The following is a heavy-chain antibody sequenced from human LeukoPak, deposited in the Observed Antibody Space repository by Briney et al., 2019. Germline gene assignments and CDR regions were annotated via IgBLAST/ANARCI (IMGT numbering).Heavy chain of an antibody. CDR2: ISWNSGSI. Sequence: GRSLRLSCAASGFTFDDYAMHWVRQAPGKGLEWVSGISWNSGSIGYADSVKGRFTISRDNAKNSLYLQMNSLRAEDTALYHCVRVLSGSWDWFDPWGQGTLVTVSS. V-gene: IGHV3-9*01. CDR1: GFTFDDYA. D-gene: IGHD3-22*01. CDR3: VRVLSGSWDWFDP. J-gene: IGHJ5*02.